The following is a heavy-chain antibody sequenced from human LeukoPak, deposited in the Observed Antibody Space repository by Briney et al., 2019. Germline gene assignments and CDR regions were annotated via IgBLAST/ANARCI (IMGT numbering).Heavy chain of an antibody. Sequence: ASVKVSCKASGYTFTSYYMHWVRQAPGQGLEWMGIINPSGGSTSYAQKFQGRVTMTRDTSTSTVYMELSSLRSEDTAMYYCARESPNLTWFGELTGWFDPWGQGTLVTVSS. D-gene: IGHD3-10*01. J-gene: IGHJ5*02. CDR2: INPSGGST. CDR1: GYTFTSYY. V-gene: IGHV1-46*01. CDR3: ARESPNLTWFGELTGWFDP.